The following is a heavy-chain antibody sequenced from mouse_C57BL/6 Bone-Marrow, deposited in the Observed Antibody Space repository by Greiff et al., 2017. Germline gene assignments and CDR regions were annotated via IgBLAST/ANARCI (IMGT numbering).Heavy chain of an antibody. CDR3: AGVYGSSREDWYFDV. CDR1: GFTFSSYA. D-gene: IGHD1-1*01. J-gene: IGHJ1*03. V-gene: IGHV5-4*03. Sequence: EVKLMESGGGLVKPGGSLKLSCAASGFTFSSYAMSWVRQTPEKRLEWVATISDGGRYTYSPDNVKGRFTISRDNAKNNLYLQMSHLKSEDTAMYYCAGVYGSSREDWYFDVWGTGTTVTVSS. CDR2: ISDGGRYT.